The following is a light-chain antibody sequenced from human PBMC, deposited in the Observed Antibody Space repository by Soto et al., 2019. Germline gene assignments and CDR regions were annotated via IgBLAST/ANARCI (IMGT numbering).Light chain of an antibody. Sequence: QSALTQPPSVSGSPGQSVTISCTGTSSDVGSYNRVSWYQQPPGTAPKLIIYEVSNRPSGVPDRFSGSKSGNTASLTISGLRAEDEGDDYCSAYRRSIPVVFCGGTQLPVL. CDR1: SSDVGSYNR. V-gene: IGLV2-18*02. CDR2: EVS. CDR3: SAYRRSIPVV. J-gene: IGLJ3*02.